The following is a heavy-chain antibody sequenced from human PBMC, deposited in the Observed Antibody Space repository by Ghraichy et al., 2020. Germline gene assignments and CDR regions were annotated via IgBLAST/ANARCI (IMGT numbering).Heavy chain of an antibody. CDR3: ASNIAARVDY. CDR2: IYYSGST. Sequence: SETLSLTCTVSGGSISSSSYYWGWIRQPQGKGLVWFWSIYYSGSTYYNPSLKSRVTISVDTTKNQFSLKRSSVTAAATALYYCASNIAARVDYWGQGTLVTVSS. J-gene: IGHJ4*02. CDR1: GGSISSSSYY. D-gene: IGHD6-25*01. V-gene: IGHV4-39*01.